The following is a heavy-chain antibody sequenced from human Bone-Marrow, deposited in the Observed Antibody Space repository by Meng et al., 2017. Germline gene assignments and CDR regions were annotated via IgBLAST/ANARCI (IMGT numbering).Heavy chain of an antibody. CDR2: MNPNSGNT. J-gene: IGHJ4*02. D-gene: IGHD3-10*01. CDR3: ARGRLTVRGIITNFFDY. CDR1: GHTFTSYD. Sequence: QVGLVQCGAESEVPGASLKVSCKPSGHTFTSYDINWVRQGTRQGLEWMGWMNPNSGNTGYAQNFQGRVTMTRNTSISTAYMELSSLRSADTAVYYCARGRLTVRGIITNFFDYWGQGTLVTVSS. V-gene: IGHV1-8*01.